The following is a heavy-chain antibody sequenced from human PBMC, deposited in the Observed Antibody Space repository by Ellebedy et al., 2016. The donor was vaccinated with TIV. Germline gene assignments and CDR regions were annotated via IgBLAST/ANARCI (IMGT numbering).Heavy chain of an antibody. CDR2: MSSSGST. J-gene: IGHJ5*01. CDR3: ATDRDRRWFYF. V-gene: IGHV4-39*07. CDR1: GDSTYSSNFY. Sequence: SETLSLTXGVSGDSTYSSNFYWGWVRQPPGKGLEWIGSMSSSGSTYYNPSLKSRVTMSVDTSQFSLKLTSVTAADTAVYYCATDRDRRWFYFWGQGTLVTVSS.